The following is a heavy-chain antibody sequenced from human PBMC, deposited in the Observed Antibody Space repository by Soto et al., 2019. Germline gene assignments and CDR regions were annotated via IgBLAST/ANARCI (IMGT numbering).Heavy chain of an antibody. V-gene: IGHV4-59*01. D-gene: IGHD6-6*01. J-gene: IGHJ6*02. CDR1: GGSISSYY. CDR3: ARAPDSSLDWDRYYYGMDV. CDR2: IYYSGST. Sequence: PSETLSLTCTVSGGSISSYYWSWIQQPPGKGLEWIGYIYYSGSTNYNPSLKSRVTISVDTSKNQFSLKLSSVTAADTAVYYCARAPDSSLDWDRYYYGMDVWGQGTTVTVSS.